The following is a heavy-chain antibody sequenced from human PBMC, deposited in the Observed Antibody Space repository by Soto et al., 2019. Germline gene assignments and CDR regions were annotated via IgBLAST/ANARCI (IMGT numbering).Heavy chain of an antibody. V-gene: IGHV1-69*06. CDR1: GGTFSSYA. J-gene: IGHJ6*02. CDR3: ARVNSGSPGYMDV. Sequence: SVKVSCKASGGTFSSYAISWVRQAPGQGLEWMGGIIPIFGTANYAQKFQGRVTITADKSTSTAYMELSSLRSDDTAVYYCARVNSGSPGYMDVWGQGTTVTVSS. D-gene: IGHD1-26*01. CDR2: IIPIFGTA.